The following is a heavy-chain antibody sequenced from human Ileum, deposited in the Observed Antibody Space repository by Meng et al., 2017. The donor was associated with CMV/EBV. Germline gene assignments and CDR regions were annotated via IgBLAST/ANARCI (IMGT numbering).Heavy chain of an antibody. J-gene: IGHJ4*02. Sequence: QVQLQEPGPGLVKPSETLSLTCTVSGGSISGYYWSWIRQPATKGLEWIGRVYSSGSTDYNPSLQSRVTMSVDTSKNQFSLKLSSVTAADTAVYYCARGSSSWALDYWGQGTLVTVSS. CDR3: ARGSSSWALDY. CDR1: GGSISGYY. V-gene: IGHV4-4*07. CDR2: VYSSGST. D-gene: IGHD2-2*01.